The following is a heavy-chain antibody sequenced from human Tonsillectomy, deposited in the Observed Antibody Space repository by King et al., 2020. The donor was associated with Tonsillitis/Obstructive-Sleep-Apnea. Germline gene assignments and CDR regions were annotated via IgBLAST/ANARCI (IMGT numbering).Heavy chain of an antibody. CDR1: GFTFSSYA. D-gene: IGHD2-2*01. CDR2: ISYDGTNK. J-gene: IGHJ5*02. V-gene: IGHV3-30*01. Sequence: VQLVESGGGVVQPGRSLRLSCAASGFTFSSYAMDWVRQAPGKGLEWVAVISYDGTNKYYADSVKGRFTISRDNSKNTLYLQMNSLRVEDTSVYYCARGGYCTTDSCSHLRWVDPWGQGTLVTVSS. CDR3: ARGGYCTTDSCSHLRWVDP.